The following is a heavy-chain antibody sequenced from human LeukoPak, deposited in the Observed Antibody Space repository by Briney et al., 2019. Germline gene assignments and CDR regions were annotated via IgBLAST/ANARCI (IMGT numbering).Heavy chain of an antibody. J-gene: IGHJ4*02. Sequence: LRLSCAASGFTFSSYSMNWVRQAPGKGLEWVGYISQSGSSYYNPSLKSRVSISVDTFKNQFSLKLNSVTAADTAVYYCARSGSGWSYYFAYWGQGTLVTVSS. CDR2: ISQSGSS. CDR1: GFTFSSYS. D-gene: IGHD6-19*01. CDR3: ARSGSGWSYYFAY. V-gene: IGHV4-30-2*05.